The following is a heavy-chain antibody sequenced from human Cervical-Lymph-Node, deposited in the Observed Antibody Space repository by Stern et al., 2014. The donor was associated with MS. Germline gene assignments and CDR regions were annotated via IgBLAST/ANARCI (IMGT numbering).Heavy chain of an antibody. CDR3: ARERDSTVTTFGGLDV. D-gene: IGHD4-11*01. Sequence: QVQLVQSGAEVKKPWSSVKVSCKASGGTFSSYPISWVRQAPGQGLERMGGIIRVFGSANFAQKFQGRLTITADESTSTAYMELGSLRSEDTAVYYCARERDSTVTTFGGLDVWGQGTPVTVSS. CDR1: GGTFSSYP. J-gene: IGHJ6*02. CDR2: IIRVFGSA. V-gene: IGHV1-69*01.